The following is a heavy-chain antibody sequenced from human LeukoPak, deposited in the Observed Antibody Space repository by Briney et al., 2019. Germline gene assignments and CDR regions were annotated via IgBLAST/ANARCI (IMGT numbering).Heavy chain of an antibody. V-gene: IGHV4-4*07. CDR1: GGSISSYY. CDR2: ISTSGST. J-gene: IGHJ4*02. CDR3: ARDGGYSSHDY. D-gene: IGHD6-19*01. Sequence: SETLSLTCSVSGGSISSYYWSWIRQPAGKGLEWIGRISTSGSTNYNPSLKSRVTMSVDTSKSQFSLKLSSVTAADTAVYYCARDGGYSSHDYWGQGTLVTVSS.